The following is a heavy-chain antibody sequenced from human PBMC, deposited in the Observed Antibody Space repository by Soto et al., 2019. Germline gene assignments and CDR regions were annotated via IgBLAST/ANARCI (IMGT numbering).Heavy chain of an antibody. CDR2: IIPIFGIP. CDR3: AKAAQTRFNWNDLGNWFDP. D-gene: IGHD1-1*01. V-gene: IGHV1-69*13. J-gene: IGHJ5*02. CDR1: GGTFSSYA. Sequence: GASVKVSCKESGGTFSSYAIAWVRQAPAQGLEWMGGIIPIFGIPNYAQKFQGRVAITADESTNTAYMELSSLRSDDTAVYYCAKAAQTRFNWNDLGNWFDPWGQGTLVTVSS.